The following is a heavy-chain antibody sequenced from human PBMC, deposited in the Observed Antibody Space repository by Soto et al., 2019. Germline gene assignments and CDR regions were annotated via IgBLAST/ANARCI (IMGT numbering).Heavy chain of an antibody. V-gene: IGHV1-18*01. J-gene: IGHJ3*02. D-gene: IGHD3-10*01. Sequence: QVQLVQSGAEVKKPGASVKVSCKASGYTFTSYGISWVRQAPGQGLEWMGWISAYNGNTNYAQKLQGRVTMTTDTSTSTADMELRSLTSDDTAVYYCARAKWFGLTPDAFDIWGQGTMVTVSS. CDR2: ISAYNGNT. CDR3: ARAKWFGLTPDAFDI. CDR1: GYTFTSYG.